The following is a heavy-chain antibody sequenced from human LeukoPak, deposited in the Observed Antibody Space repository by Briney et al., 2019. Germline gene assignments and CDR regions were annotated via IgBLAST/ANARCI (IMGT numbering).Heavy chain of an antibody. CDR2: ISYDGSNQ. CDR3: ARDKMSGSFYAFFDY. Sequence: GGSLRLSCAASGFTFSSHAMHWVRQAPGKGLEWVAVISYDGSNQHYADSVKGRFTISRDDSKSTLYLQMNSLRPDDTAVYYCARDKMSGSFYAFFDYWGQGTLVTVSS. CDR1: GFTFSSHA. V-gene: IGHV3-30*04. D-gene: IGHD1-26*01. J-gene: IGHJ4*02.